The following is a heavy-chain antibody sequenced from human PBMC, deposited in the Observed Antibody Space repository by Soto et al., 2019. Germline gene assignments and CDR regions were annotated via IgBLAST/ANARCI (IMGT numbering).Heavy chain of an antibody. D-gene: IGHD6-13*01. J-gene: IGHJ6*02. CDR2: ISGSGGST. CDR1: GFTFSSYA. CDR3: AKDLPIAAAGPLYYYYYYGMDV. Sequence: LRLSCAASGFTFSSYAMSWVRQAPGKGLEWVSAISGSGGSTYYADSVKGRFTISRDNSKNTLYLQMNSLRAEDTAVYYCAKDLPIAAAGPLYYYYYYGMDVWGQGTTVTVSS. V-gene: IGHV3-23*01.